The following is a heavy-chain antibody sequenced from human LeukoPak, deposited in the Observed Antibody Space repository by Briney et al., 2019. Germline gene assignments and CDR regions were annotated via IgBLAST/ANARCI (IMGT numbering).Heavy chain of an antibody. J-gene: IGHJ2*01. CDR1: GGSISSYY. CDR2: IYYSGST. Sequence: SETLSLTCTVSGGSISSYYWSWIRQPPGKGLEWIGYIYYSGSTNYNPSLKSRITISVDTSKNQFSLKLSSVTAADTAVYYCARDMTTVSSFNWYFDLWGRGTLVTVSS. CDR3: ARDMTTVSSFNWYFDL. V-gene: IGHV4-59*12. D-gene: IGHD4-17*01.